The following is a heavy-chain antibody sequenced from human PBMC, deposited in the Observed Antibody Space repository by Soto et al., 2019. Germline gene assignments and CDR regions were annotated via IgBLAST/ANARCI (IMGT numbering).Heavy chain of an antibody. J-gene: IGHJ5*01. V-gene: IGHV1-8*01. CDR3: ARVPASLDS. Sequence: GASVKACCKDSGYSFVTYDINFVRQAAGRGREWMGWVNPTSGRAGCAQKFQGTLTMTMDTSSSTAYMELSSLTSDATAVYYCARVPASLDSCGQGTLVTVSS. CDR2: VNPTSGRA. CDR1: GYSFVTYD.